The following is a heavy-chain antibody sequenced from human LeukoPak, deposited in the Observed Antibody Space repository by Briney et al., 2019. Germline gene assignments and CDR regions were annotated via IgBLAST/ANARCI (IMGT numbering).Heavy chain of an antibody. CDR3: ARDKQLDWAHYYYYYMDV. CDR1: GYTFTGYY. V-gene: IGHV1-2*02. D-gene: IGHD1-1*01. CDR2: INPNSGGT. Sequence: GASVKVSCKASGYTFTGYYMHWVRQAPGQGLEWMGWINPNSGGTNYARKFQGRVTMTRDTSISTVYMELSRLRSDDTAVYYCARDKQLDWAHYYYYYMDVWGKGTTVTVSS. J-gene: IGHJ6*03.